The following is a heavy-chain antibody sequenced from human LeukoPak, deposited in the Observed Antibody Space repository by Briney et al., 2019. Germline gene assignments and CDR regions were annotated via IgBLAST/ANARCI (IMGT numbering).Heavy chain of an antibody. CDR2: IYHSGST. D-gene: IGHD1-1*01. J-gene: IGHJ4*02. CDR3: ARIGNYFFDN. V-gene: IGHV4-4*02. Sequence: SGTLSHTRAVSGYSISSGNWWSWVRQPPGKGLEWIGEIYHSGSTNYNPSLKSRVTISVDKSKNQFSLKLSSVTAADTAVYYCARIGNYFFDNWGQGPLVTVSA. CDR1: GYSISSGNW.